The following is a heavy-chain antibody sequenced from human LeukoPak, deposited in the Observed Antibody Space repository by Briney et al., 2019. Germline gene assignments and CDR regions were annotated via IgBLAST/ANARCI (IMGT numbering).Heavy chain of an antibody. CDR1: GFTFSSYG. CDR2: ISYDGSNK. Sequence: GRSLRLSCAASGFTFSSYGMHWVRQAPGKGLEWVAVISYDGSNKYYADSVKGRFTISRDNSKNTLYLQMNSLRAEDTAVYYCAKTADYDSSGYYPYGMDVWGQGTTVTVSS. CDR3: AKTADYDSSGYYPYGMDV. V-gene: IGHV3-30*18. D-gene: IGHD3-22*01. J-gene: IGHJ6*02.